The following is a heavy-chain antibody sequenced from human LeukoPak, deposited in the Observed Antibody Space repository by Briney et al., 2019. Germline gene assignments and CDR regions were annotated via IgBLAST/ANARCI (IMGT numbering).Heavy chain of an antibody. CDR1: GGTFSSYA. J-gene: IGHJ5*02. V-gene: IGHV1-69*06. Sequence: SVKVSCKASGGTFSSYAISWVREAPGQGLEWMGRIIPIFGTANYAQKFQGRVTITADKSTSTAYMELSSLRSEDTAVYYCARDAYSGYDYERYNWFDPWGQGTLVTVSS. CDR2: IIPIFGTA. CDR3: ARDAYSGYDYERYNWFDP. D-gene: IGHD5-12*01.